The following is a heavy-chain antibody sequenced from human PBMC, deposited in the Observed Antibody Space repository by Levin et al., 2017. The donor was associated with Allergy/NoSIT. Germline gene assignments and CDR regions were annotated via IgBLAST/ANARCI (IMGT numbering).Heavy chain of an antibody. CDR1: GGSIGNSY. Sequence: SQTLSLTCTIPGGSIGNSYWSWIRQTPGKRLEWIGYLYSGASTNYNPSLKSRVSISVDRSNNQLSLKLRSVTAADTALYYCARALGGDASDIWGQGTMVTVSS. V-gene: IGHV4-59*01. J-gene: IGHJ3*02. CDR3: ARALGGDASDI. CDR2: LYSGAST.